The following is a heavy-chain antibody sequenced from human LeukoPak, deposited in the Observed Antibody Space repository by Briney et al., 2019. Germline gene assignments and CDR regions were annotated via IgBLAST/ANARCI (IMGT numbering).Heavy chain of an antibody. CDR1: GYTFTGYY. Sequence: GASVTVSCKASGYTFTGYYMHWVRQAPGQGLEWMGWINPNSGGTNYAQKFQGRVTMTRDTSISTAYMELSRLRSDDTAVYYCAKPRPYSSSWIWYFDYWGQGTLVTVSS. J-gene: IGHJ4*02. D-gene: IGHD6-13*01. V-gene: IGHV1-2*02. CDR3: AKPRPYSSSWIWYFDY. CDR2: INPNSGGT.